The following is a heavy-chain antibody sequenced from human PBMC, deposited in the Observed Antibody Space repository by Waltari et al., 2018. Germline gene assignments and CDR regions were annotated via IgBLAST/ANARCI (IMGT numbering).Heavy chain of an antibody. V-gene: IGHV3-30-3*01. CDR2: ISYDGSNK. CDR1: GFTFSSYA. D-gene: IGHD6-6*01. CDR3: AREAARPGAFDI. J-gene: IGHJ3*02. Sequence: QVQLVESGGGVVQPGRSLRLSCAASGFTFSSYAMHWVRQAPGKGLEWGAVISYDGSNKYYADSVKGRFTISRDNSKNTLYLQMNSLRAEDTAVYYCAREAARPGAFDIWGQGTMVTVSS.